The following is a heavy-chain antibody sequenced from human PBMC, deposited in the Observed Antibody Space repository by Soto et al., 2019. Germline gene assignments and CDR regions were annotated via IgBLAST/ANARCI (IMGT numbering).Heavy chain of an antibody. V-gene: IGHV4-34*01. CDR2: INHSGST. Sequence: TSETLSLTCAVYGGSFSGYYWSWIRQPPGKGLEWIGEINHSGSTNYNPSLKSRVTISVDTSKNQFSLKLSSVTAADTTVYYCARGGWITMIVVVRKYYFDYWGQGTLVTVSS. CDR3: ARGGWITMIVVVRKYYFDY. D-gene: IGHD3-22*01. CDR1: GGSFSGYY. J-gene: IGHJ4*02.